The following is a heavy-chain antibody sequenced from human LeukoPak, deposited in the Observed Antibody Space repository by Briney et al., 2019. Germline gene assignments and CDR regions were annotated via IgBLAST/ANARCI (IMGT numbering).Heavy chain of an antibody. V-gene: IGHV1-69*13. CDR1: GYTFTSYG. CDR2: IIPIFGTT. D-gene: IGHD6-13*01. J-gene: IGHJ4*02. CDR3: ARGNSSSWEFDF. Sequence: SVTVSCKASGYTFTSYGISWVRQAPGQGLEWMGGIIPIFGTTNYAQKFQGRVTIAADESTSTAYMELSSLRSEDTAVYYCARGNSSSWEFDFWGQGTLVTVSS.